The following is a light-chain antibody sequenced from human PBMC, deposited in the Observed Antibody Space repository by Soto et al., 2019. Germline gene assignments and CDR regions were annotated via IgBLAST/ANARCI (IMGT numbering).Light chain of an antibody. CDR3: CSYTRSGTRI. CDR2: DVS. J-gene: IGLJ1*01. CDR1: SSDIGDYNY. V-gene: IGLV2-14*01. Sequence: QSVLTQPASVSGSPGQSITISCVGTSSDIGDYNYVSWYQQHPGKVPKVIIYDVSNRPSGVSYRFSATKSGNTASLTISGLQAEDEADYYCCSYTRSGTRIFGTGTKVTVL.